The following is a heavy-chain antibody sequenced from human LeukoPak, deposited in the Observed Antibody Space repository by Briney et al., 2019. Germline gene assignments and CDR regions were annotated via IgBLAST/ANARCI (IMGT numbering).Heavy chain of an antibody. V-gene: IGHV3-20*04. J-gene: IGHJ4*02. CDR1: GFTFDDYD. Sequence: GGSLRLSCAASGFTFDDYDMSWVRHAPGKGLEWVSDINWNGGSTGYADSVRGRFTISRDNAKNSLYLQMNSLRAEDTALYYCAGGGGWYWGQGTLVTVSS. CDR2: INWNGGST. CDR3: AGGGGWY. D-gene: IGHD2-15*01.